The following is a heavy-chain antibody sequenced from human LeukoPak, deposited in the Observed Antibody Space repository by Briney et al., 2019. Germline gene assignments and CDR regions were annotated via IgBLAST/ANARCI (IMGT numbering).Heavy chain of an antibody. D-gene: IGHD6-13*01. J-gene: IGHJ3*02. CDR1: GYTFTSYG. CDR2: ISAHNGNR. V-gene: IGHV1-18*01. CDR3: ARFSIKYSSTWYGDAFDI. Sequence: ASVKVSCKASGYTFTSYGITWVRQAPGQGLEWMGWISAHNGNRNYAQKIQGRVTMTTGTSTSTAYMELRSLRSDDTAVYYCARFSIKYSSTWYGDAFDIWGQGTMVTVSS.